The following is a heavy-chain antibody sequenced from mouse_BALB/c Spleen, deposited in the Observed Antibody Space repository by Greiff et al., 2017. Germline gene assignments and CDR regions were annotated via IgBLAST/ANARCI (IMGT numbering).Heavy chain of an antibody. J-gene: IGHJ2*01. Sequence: EVKLMESGGGLVQPGGSLKLSCAASGFTFSSYGMSWVRQTPDKRLELVATINSNGGSTYYPDSVKGRFTISRDNAKNTLYLQMSSLKSEDTAMYYCARDLSGTGYFDYWGQGTTLTVSS. CDR2: INSNGGST. V-gene: IGHV5-6-3*01. CDR1: GFTFSSYG. CDR3: ARDLSGTGYFDY. D-gene: IGHD4-1*01.